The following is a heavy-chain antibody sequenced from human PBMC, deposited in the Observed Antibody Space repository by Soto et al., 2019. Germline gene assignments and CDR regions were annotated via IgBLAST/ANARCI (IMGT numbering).Heavy chain of an antibody. CDR1: GYPFTTYG. V-gene: IGHV1-18*04. CDR3: ARQYSGAYYIY. D-gene: IGHD1-26*01. Sequence: VQSGPEVRKPGASVKVSCKASGYPFTTYGINWVRQAPGQGLEWMGWINIHNGDTNYAEKVQGRVTMSTDTSTTTAYMELRSLTSDDTAVYYCARQYSGAYYIYWGQGTLVTVSS. CDR2: INIHNGDT. J-gene: IGHJ4*02.